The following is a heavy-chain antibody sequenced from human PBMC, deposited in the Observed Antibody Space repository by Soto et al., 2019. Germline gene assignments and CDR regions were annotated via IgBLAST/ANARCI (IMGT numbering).Heavy chain of an antibody. CDR3: ARAAAYFYHYSYARDG. J-gene: IGHJ6*02. V-gene: IGHV3-30-3*01. D-gene: IGHD6-13*01. CDR2: LSHDGSEK. CDR1: GFTFSHYA. Sequence: PGGTMRLSCSGSGFTFSHYAMSWVRKAPGTGLEWVAVLSHDGSEKYYGDSVKSRFTISRDNPKNTVYLQMNSLRPEDTAVYYCARAAAYFYHYSYARDGLGQGTAVTVAS.